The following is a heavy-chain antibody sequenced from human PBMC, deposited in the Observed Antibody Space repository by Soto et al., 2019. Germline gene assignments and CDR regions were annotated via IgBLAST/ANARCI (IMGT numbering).Heavy chain of an antibody. CDR2: TYHSGRT. Sequence: SETLSLTCTVSGDSISSGDYYWSWIRQSPDKGLEWIGYTYHSGRTYYKPSLKSRVTISADTSKNQFSLKLSSVTAADTAVYYCARRHCYDSSGYADALDIWGQGTSVTVSS. CDR3: ARRHCYDSSGYADALDI. CDR1: GDSISSGDYY. D-gene: IGHD3-22*01. J-gene: IGHJ3*02. V-gene: IGHV4-30-4*01.